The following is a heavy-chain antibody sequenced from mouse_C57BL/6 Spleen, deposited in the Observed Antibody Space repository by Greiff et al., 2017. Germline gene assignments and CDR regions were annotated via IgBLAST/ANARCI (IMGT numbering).Heavy chain of an antibody. Sequence: VQLQQSGAELVRPGTSVKVSCKASGYAFTNYLIEWVKQRPGQGLEWIGVINPGSGGTNYNEKFKGKATLTADKSSSTAYMQLSSLTSEDSAVYFCERPYYGNYDYAMGYGGKETSVPVPS. V-gene: IGHV1-54*01. CDR2: INPGSGGT. J-gene: IGHJ4*01. CDR3: ERPYYGNYDYAMGY. D-gene: IGHD2-10*01. CDR1: GYAFTNYL.